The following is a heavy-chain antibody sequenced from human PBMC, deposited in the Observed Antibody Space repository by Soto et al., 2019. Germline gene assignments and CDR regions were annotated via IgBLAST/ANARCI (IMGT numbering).Heavy chain of an antibody. V-gene: IGHV1-3*05. CDR3: ARDIAFDI. Sequence: QVQLVQSGAEEKKPGASVKVSFKASGYTLTRYAIHWVRQAPGQRLEWMGWINAGNGNTKYSQKFQGRVTITRDTSASTAYMELSSLRSEDTAVYYCARDIAFDIWGQGTMVTVSS. CDR2: INAGNGNT. CDR1: GYTLTRYA. J-gene: IGHJ3*02.